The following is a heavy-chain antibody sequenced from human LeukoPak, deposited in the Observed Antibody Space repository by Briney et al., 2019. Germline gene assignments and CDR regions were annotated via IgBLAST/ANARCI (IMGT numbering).Heavy chain of an antibody. CDR1: GGTFSSYA. J-gene: IGHJ6*02. CDR3: ARDTYYYDSSGQGYYYYGMDV. Sequence: SVTVSCKASGGTFSSYAISWVRQAPGQGLEWMGGIIPIFGTANYAQKFQGRVTITADESTSTAYMELSSLRSEDTAVYYCARDTYYYDSSGQGYYYYGMDVWGQGTTVTVSS. D-gene: IGHD3-22*01. V-gene: IGHV1-69*13. CDR2: IIPIFGTA.